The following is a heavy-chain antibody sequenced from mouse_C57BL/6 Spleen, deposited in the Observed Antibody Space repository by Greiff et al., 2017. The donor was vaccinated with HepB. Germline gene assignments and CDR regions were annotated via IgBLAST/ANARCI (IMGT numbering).Heavy chain of an antibody. CDR1: GYSFTGYY. Sequence: VQLQQSGPELVKPGASVKISCKASGYSFTGYYMNWVKQSPEKSLEWIGEINPSTGGTTYNQKFKAKATLTVDKSSSTAYMQLKSLTSEDSAVYYCARYAYDVDYWGQGTTLTVSS. D-gene: IGHD2-2*01. V-gene: IGHV1-42*01. CDR3: ARYAYDVDY. CDR2: INPSTGGT. J-gene: IGHJ2*01.